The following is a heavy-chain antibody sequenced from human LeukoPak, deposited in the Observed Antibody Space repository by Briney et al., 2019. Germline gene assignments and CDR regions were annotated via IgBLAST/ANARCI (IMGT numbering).Heavy chain of an antibody. CDR3: ATYSSGWYDGVF. CDR2: MNPNSGNT. J-gene: IGHJ4*02. CDR1: GYTFTRYD. V-gene: IGHV1-8*01. Sequence: GASVKVSCKASGYTFTRYDINWVRQATGQGLEWMGWMNPNSGNTGYAQKFQGRVTMTRNTSISTAYMELSSLRSEDTAVYYCATYSSGWYDGVFWGQGTLVTVSS. D-gene: IGHD6-19*01.